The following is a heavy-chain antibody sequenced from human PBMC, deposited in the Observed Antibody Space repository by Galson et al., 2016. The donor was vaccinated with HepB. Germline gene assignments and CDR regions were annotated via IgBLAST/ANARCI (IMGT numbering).Heavy chain of an antibody. V-gene: IGHV3-11*01. CDR3: ARVMVDYHYWSNKPKHYYSGMDV. Sequence: SLRLSCAASGITFSDSYMTWIRQAPGKGLEWLSYISSSGTTIYYADSVKGRFTISRDNAKNSLYLQMNSLRAEDTAVYYCARVMVDYHYWSNKPKHYYSGMDVWGQGTTVPVSS. CDR2: ISSSGTTI. D-gene: IGHD3-3*01. J-gene: IGHJ6*02. CDR1: GITFSDSY.